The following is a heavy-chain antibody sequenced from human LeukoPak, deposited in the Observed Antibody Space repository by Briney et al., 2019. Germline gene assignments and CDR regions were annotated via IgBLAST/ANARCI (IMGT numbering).Heavy chain of an antibody. CDR2: IYKDGST. D-gene: IGHD6-13*01. CDR3: VRASSWFWQYYFDY. V-gene: IGHV3-53*01. Sequence: QAGGSLRLSCGVSGFSVRDNYMTWVRQAPGKGLEWVSVIYKDGSTYYADSVKGRFTISRDTSINMVYLQMNSLRGDDTAVYYCVRASSWFWQYYFDYWGQGTLVAVSS. CDR1: GFSVRDNY. J-gene: IGHJ4*02.